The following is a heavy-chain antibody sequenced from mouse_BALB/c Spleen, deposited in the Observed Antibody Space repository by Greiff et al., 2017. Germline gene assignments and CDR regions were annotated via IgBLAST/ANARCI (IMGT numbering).Heavy chain of an antibody. D-gene: IGHD2-2*01. CDR3: ARRGYGDWYFDV. V-gene: IGHV3-8*02. J-gene: IGHJ1*01. Sequence: EVQLVESGPSLVKPSQTLSLTCSVTGDSITSGYWNWIRKFPGNKLEYMGYISYSGSTYYNPSLKSRISITRDTSKNQYYLQLNSVTTEDTATYYCARRGYGDWYFDVWGAGTTVTVSS. CDR1: GDSITSGY. CDR2: ISYSGST.